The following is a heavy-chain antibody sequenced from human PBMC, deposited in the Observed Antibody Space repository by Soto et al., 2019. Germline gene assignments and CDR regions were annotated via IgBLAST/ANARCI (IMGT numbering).Heavy chain of an antibody. Sequence: GASVKVSCKASGFTFTSSAMQWVRQARGQRLEWIGWIVVGGGNTNYAQKFQERVTITRDMSTSTAYMELSSLRSEDTAVYYCAAGTVDTAMDGAPYWGQGTLVTVSS. CDR3: AAGTVDTAMDGAPY. V-gene: IGHV1-58*02. CDR1: GFTFTSSA. D-gene: IGHD5-18*01. CDR2: IVVGGGNT. J-gene: IGHJ4*02.